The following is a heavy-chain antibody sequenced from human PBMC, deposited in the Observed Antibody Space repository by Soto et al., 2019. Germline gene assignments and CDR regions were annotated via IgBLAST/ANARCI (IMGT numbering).Heavy chain of an antibody. D-gene: IGHD2-15*01. CDR3: ARDPGYCSGGSCYPIDAFDI. V-gene: IGHV4-31*03. CDR2: IYYSGST. Sequence: PSETLSLTCTVSGGSISSGGYYWSWIRQHPGKGLEWIGYIYYSGSTYYNPSLKSRVTISVDTSKNQFSLKLSSVTAADTAVYCCARDPGYCSGGSCYPIDAFDIWGPGTMVTVSS. J-gene: IGHJ3*02. CDR1: GGSISSGGYY.